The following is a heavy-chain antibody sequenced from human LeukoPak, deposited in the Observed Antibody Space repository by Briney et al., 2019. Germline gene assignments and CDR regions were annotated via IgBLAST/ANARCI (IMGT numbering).Heavy chain of an antibody. V-gene: IGHV1-18*01. Sequence: ASVDVSCKASGYSFTSYGISWVRQAPGQGIEWMGWISAYSGNTNYADNLQGRLTMTTDTSTSTAHMELSRLRSDDTAVYYCARSSIAGEVDYWGQGTLVTVSS. J-gene: IGHJ4*02. CDR1: GYSFTSYG. CDR2: ISAYSGNT. CDR3: ARSSIAGEVDY. D-gene: IGHD6-6*01.